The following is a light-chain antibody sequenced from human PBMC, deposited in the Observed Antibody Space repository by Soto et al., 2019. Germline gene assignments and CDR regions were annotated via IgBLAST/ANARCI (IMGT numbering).Light chain of an antibody. Sequence: EVMLTQSPGTLSLSPGERATLSCRASQSVSSNYLAWYQQKSAQAPRLLIYGASNRATGIPARFSGSGSGTDFTLTISRLEPEDVAVYYFQQYDTSPRTFGQGTKVEFK. J-gene: IGKJ1*01. V-gene: IGKV3-20*01. CDR2: GAS. CDR3: QQYDTSPRT. CDR1: QSVSSNY.